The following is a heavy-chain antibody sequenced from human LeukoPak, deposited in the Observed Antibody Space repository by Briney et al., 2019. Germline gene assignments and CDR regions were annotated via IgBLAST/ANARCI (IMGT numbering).Heavy chain of an antibody. CDR2: ISAYNGNT. V-gene: IGHV1-18*01. CDR1: GYTFTSYG. J-gene: IGHJ3*02. CDR3: ARQGSGSYPRGTDAFDI. D-gene: IGHD1-26*01. Sequence: GASVKVSCKASGYTFTSYGISWVRQAPGQGLEWMGWISAYNGNTNYAQKLQGRVTMTTDTSTSTAYMELRSLRFDDTAVYYCARQGSGSYPRGTDAFDIWGQGTMVTVSS.